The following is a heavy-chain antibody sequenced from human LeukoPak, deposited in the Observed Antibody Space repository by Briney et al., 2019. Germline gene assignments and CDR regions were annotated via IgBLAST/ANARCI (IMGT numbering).Heavy chain of an antibody. D-gene: IGHD5-18*01. Sequence: SQTLSLTCTVSGGSISSGGYYWSWIRQHPGKGLEWIGYIYYSGSTYYNPSLKSRVTISVDTSKNQFSLKLSSVTAADTAMYYCARASLDTSMVPFDYWGQGTLVTVSS. CDR3: ARASLDTSMVPFDY. CDR2: IYYSGST. CDR1: GGSISSGGYY. V-gene: IGHV4-31*03. J-gene: IGHJ4*02.